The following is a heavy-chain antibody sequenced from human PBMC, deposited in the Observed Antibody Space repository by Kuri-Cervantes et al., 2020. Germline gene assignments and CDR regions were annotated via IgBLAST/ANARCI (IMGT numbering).Heavy chain of an antibody. CDR1: GFTFSSYW. D-gene: IGHD3-10*01. Sequence: GGSLRLSCAASGFTFSSYWMSWVRQAPGKGLEWVANIKQDGSEKYYVDSVKGRFTISRDNAKNSLYLQMNSLRAEDTAVYYCARGGYGSGSYYHYYYYYYYMDVWGKGTTVTVSS. J-gene: IGHJ6*03. V-gene: IGHV3-7*01. CDR2: IKQDGSEK. CDR3: ARGGYGSGSYYHYYYYYYYMDV.